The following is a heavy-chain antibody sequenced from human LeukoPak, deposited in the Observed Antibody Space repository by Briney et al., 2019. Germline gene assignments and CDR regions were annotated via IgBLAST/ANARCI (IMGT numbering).Heavy chain of an antibody. CDR1: MLLHRLK. CDR3: AMCPSDAPQEAY. V-gene: IGHV3-53*01. CDR2: IYSDGRT. Sequence: PGGSLRLSCGAWMLLHRLKYALCAPQAPGKGLEWVSVIYSDGRTFYADSVKGRFTISRDNSKNTLCLQMNSLRAENTALYYCAMCPSDAPQEAYWGQGTLVTVSS. J-gene: IGHJ4*02.